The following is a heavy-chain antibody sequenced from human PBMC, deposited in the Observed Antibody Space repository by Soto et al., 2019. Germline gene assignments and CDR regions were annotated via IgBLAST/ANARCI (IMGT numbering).Heavy chain of an antibody. Sequence: QVQLQQWGAGLLKPSETLSLTCAVYGGSFSGYYWSWIRQPPGKGLEWIGEINHSGSTNYNPSLKSRVTISVDTSKNQFYLKLSSVTAADTAVYYCARGPPTGTRLPPLSGWFDPWGQGTLVTVSS. J-gene: IGHJ5*02. V-gene: IGHV4-34*01. CDR1: GGSFSGYY. CDR3: ARGPPTGTRLPPLSGWFDP. CDR2: INHSGST. D-gene: IGHD4-4*01.